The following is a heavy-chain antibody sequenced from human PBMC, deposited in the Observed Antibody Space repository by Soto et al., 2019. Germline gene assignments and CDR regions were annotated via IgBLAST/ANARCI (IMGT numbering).Heavy chain of an antibody. D-gene: IGHD1-1*01. CDR3: ARTTEYYYYYGMDV. J-gene: IGHJ6*02. Sequence: SETLSLTCTVSGGSISSGGYYWSWIRQHPGKGLEWIGYIYYSGSTYYNPSLKSRVTISVDTSKNQFSLKLSSVTAADTAVYYCARTTEYYYYYGMDVWGQGTTVTVSS. CDR2: IYYSGST. V-gene: IGHV4-31*03. CDR1: GGSISSGGYY.